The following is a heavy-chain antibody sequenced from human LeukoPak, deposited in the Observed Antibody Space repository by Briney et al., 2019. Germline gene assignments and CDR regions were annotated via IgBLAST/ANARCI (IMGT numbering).Heavy chain of an antibody. J-gene: IGHJ4*02. CDR3: ARVRGYCSGGSCYVDY. CDR1: GGSISSGGYS. Sequence: SQTLSLTFAVPGGSISSGGYSWSWIRQPPGKGLEWIGYIYHRGSTYYNPSLKSRVTISVDRSKKQFSLKLSSVTAADTAVYYCARVRGYCSGGSCYVDYWGQGTLVTVSS. CDR2: IYHRGST. D-gene: IGHD2-15*01. V-gene: IGHV4-30-2*01.